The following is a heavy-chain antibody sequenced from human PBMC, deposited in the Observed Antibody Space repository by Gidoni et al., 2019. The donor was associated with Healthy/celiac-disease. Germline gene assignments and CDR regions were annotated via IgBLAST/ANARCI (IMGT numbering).Heavy chain of an antibody. V-gene: IGHV4-34*01. CDR1: GGSFSGYY. Sequence: QVQLQQWGAGLLKPSETLSLTCAVYGGSFSGYYWSWIRQPPGKGLEWIGEINHSGSTNYNPSLKSRVTISVDTSKNQFSLKLSSVTAADTAVYYCARTETTVTTSHAFDIWGQGTMVTVSS. J-gene: IGHJ3*02. D-gene: IGHD4-17*01. CDR3: ARTETTVTTSHAFDI. CDR2: INHSGST.